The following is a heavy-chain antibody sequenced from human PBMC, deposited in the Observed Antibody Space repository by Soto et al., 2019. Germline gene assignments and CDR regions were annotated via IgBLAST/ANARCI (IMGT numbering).Heavy chain of an antibody. CDR3: AKPRSGPPVNIVANARDY. CDR2: ISGSGGST. V-gene: IGHV3-23*01. D-gene: IGHD5-12*01. CDR1: GFTFSSYA. J-gene: IGHJ4*02. Sequence: GGSLSLSCAAFGFTFSSYAMSWVRQAPGKGLEWVSAISGSGGSTYYADSVKGRFTISRDNSKNTLYLQMNSLRAEDTAVYYCAKPRSGPPVNIVANARDYWGQGTLVTVPS.